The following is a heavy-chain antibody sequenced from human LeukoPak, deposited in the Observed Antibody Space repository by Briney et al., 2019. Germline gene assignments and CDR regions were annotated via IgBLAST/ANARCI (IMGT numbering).Heavy chain of an antibody. V-gene: IGHV3-49*03. J-gene: IGHJ4*02. CDR2: IRSKAYGGTT. CDR1: GFTFGDYA. CDR3: TRGVSQSILWFGELFGY. D-gene: IGHD3-10*01. Sequence: GRSLRLSCTASGFTFGDYAMSWFRQAPGKGLEWVGFIRSKAYGGTTEYAASVNGRFTISRDDSKSIAYLQMNSLKTEDTAVYYCTRGVSQSILWFGELFGYWGQGTLVTVSS.